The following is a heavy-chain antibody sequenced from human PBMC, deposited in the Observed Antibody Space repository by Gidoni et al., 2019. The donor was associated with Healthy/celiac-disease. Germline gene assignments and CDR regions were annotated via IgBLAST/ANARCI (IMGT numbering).Heavy chain of an antibody. CDR1: GGSISSGSYY. Sequence: QVQLQESGPGLVKPSQTLSLTCTVSGGSISSGSYYWSWIRQPAGKGLEWIGRIYTSGSTNYNPSLKSRVTISVDTSKNQFSLKLSSVTAADTAVYYCAGGIRLGGMDVWGQGTTVTVSS. J-gene: IGHJ6*02. CDR2: IYTSGST. D-gene: IGHD3-16*01. V-gene: IGHV4-61*02. CDR3: AGGIRLGGMDV.